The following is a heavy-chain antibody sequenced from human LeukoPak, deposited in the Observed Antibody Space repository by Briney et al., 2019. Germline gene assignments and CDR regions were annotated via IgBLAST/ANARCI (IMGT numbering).Heavy chain of an antibody. CDR1: GGSFIGYY. Sequence: SETLSLTCAVYGGSFIGYYWSWIRQPPGKGLEWIGEINHSGSTNYNPSLKSRVTISVDTSKNQFSLKLSSVTAADTAVYYCASNVDTAMLPYYWGQGTLGSVSS. V-gene: IGHV4-34*01. J-gene: IGHJ4*02. CDR2: INHSGST. D-gene: IGHD5-18*01. CDR3: ASNVDTAMLPYY.